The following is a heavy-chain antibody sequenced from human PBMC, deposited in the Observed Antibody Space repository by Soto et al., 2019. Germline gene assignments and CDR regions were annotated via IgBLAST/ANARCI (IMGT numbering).Heavy chain of an antibody. D-gene: IGHD6-6*01. CDR1: GGSISSGDYY. CDR3: ARARGWGAAPPPPGAFDI. J-gene: IGHJ3*02. CDR2: IYYSGST. Sequence: SETLSLTCTVSGGSISSGDYYWSWIRQPPGKGLEWIGYIYYSGSTYYNPSLKSRVTISVDTSKNQFSLKLSSVTAADTAVYYCARARGWGAAPPPPGAFDIWGQGTMVTVPS. V-gene: IGHV4-30-4*01.